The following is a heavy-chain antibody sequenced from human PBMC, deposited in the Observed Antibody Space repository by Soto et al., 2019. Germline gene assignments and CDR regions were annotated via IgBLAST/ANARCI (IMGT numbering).Heavy chain of an antibody. D-gene: IGHD1-26*01. V-gene: IGHV1-46*03. Sequence: QVQLVQSGAEVKKPGTSVKVSCKASGFTVTNYYMHWLRLAPGQGPEWMGLINPAGDTTSFAPKFRGRVTVTRHTSTSTIYMEMRGLRSDDTAFYYCARDRTGAADFEYWGQGTLVTVS. CDR3: ARDRTGAADFEY. CDR2: INPAGDTT. CDR1: GFTVTNYY. J-gene: IGHJ4*02.